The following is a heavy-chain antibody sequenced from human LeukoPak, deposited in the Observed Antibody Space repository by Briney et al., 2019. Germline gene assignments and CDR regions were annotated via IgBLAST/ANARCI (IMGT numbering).Heavy chain of an antibody. CDR2: IKKDGSAK. CDR1: GFSFSDQW. CDR3: ARDPESQKGRDGLDY. J-gene: IGHJ4*02. Sequence: GGSLRLSCVASGFSFSDQWISWVRQAARKGLEWVASIKKDGSAKDCVDSWKGRFTISRDNAKNSLYLQMNNLRAEDTAVYYCARDPESQKGRDGLDYWGQGSLVTVAS. V-gene: IGHV3-7*01. D-gene: IGHD1-14*01.